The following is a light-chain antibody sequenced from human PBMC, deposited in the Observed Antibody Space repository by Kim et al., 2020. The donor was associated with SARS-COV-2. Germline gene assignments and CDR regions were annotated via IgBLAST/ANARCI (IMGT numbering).Light chain of an antibody. CDR2: DVS. CDR3: SSYTSSSTLVV. V-gene: IGLV2-14*03. J-gene: IGLJ2*01. Sequence: HSITISCTGTSSDVGGYNYVSWYQQHPGKAPTLMIYDVSNRPSGVSTRFSGSKSGNTASLTISGLQAEDEADYYCSSYTSSSTLVVFGGGTQLTVL. CDR1: SSDVGGYNY.